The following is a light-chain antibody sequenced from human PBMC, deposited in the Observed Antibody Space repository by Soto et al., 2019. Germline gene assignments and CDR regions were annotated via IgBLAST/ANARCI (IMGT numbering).Light chain of an antibody. V-gene: IGLV1-44*01. Sequence: QSVLTQPPSASRTPGQRVTIYCSGSSFNIGSNAVNWYQQLPGTAPKLLIYRNDQRPSGVPDRFSGSKSGTSASLAISGLQSEDEADYYCSAWDDSLKGVVFGGGTKLTVL. CDR3: SAWDDSLKGVV. CDR2: RND. J-gene: IGLJ2*01. CDR1: SFNIGSNA.